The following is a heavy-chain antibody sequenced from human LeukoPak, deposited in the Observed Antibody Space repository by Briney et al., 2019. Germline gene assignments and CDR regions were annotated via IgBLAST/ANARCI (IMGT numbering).Heavy chain of an antibody. CDR3: AKSNGYGLVDI. D-gene: IGHD3-10*01. V-gene: IGHV4-59*12. CDR1: GGSINNYY. CDR2: IFCSGST. Sequence: SETLSLTCTVSGGSINNYYWTWIRQPPGKGLEWIGNIFCSGSTYYSPSLKSRVTISLDTSRNQFSLKLNSVTAADTAVYYCAKSNGYGLVDIWGQGTMVTVSS. J-gene: IGHJ3*02.